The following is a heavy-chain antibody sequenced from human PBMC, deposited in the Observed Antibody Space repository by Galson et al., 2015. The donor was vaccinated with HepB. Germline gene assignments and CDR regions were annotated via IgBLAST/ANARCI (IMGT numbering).Heavy chain of an antibody. Sequence: SETLSLTCTVSSDSINSYYWNWIRQPAGKGLEWIGRIHFSGHTIYNPSLKSRVTVSVDTSANQFSLRLNSVTAADTAVYYCARGRNNYFDPWGQGTLVTVSS. CDR2: IHFSGHT. CDR1: SDSINSYY. CDR3: ARGRNNYFDP. V-gene: IGHV4-4*07. J-gene: IGHJ5*02.